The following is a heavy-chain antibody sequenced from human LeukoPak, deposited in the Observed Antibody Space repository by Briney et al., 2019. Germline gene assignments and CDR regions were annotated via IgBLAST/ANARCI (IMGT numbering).Heavy chain of an antibody. V-gene: IGHV4-34*01. D-gene: IGHD3-3*01. J-gene: IGHJ5*02. CDR1: GGSFSGYY. Sequence: SETLSLTCAVYGGSFSGYYWSWIRQPPGKGLEWIGEINHSGSTNYNPSLKSRVTISVDTSKNQFSLKLSSVTAADTAVYYCARADPSAFWSALTYNWFDPWGQGTLVTVSS. CDR3: ARADPSAFWSALTYNWFDP. CDR2: INHSGST.